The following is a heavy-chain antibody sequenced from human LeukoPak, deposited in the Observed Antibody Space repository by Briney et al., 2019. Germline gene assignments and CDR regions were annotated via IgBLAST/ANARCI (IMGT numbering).Heavy chain of an antibody. CDR3: ARRITIFGVVILDAFDI. Sequence: ASVKVSCKASGYTFTSYYIHWVRQAPGQGLEWMGMINLNSGGTNYAQKFQGRVTMTRDTSISTAYMELSRLRSDDTAVYYCARRITIFGVVILDAFDIWGQGTMVTVSS. J-gene: IGHJ3*02. V-gene: IGHV1-2*02. D-gene: IGHD3-3*01. CDR1: GYTFTSYY. CDR2: INLNSGGT.